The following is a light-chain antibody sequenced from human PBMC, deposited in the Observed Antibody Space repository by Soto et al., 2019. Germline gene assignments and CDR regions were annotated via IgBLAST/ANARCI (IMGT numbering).Light chain of an antibody. J-gene: IGKJ1*01. Sequence: DIVLTQSPGTLCLSPGERATLSCRASQSVGSNYLAWYQQKPGQAPRLLIYGASSRATVIPDRFSGSGSGTDFTLTISRLEPEDFAVYYCQQYGSSPWTFGQGTKVDIK. CDR2: GAS. CDR3: QQYGSSPWT. V-gene: IGKV3-20*01. CDR1: QSVGSNY.